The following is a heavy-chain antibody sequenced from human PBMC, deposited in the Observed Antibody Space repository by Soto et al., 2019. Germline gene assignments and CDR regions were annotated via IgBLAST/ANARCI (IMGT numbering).Heavy chain of an antibody. CDR1: GFTFTTYA. Sequence: GASVKVSCKASGFTFTTYAIHWVRQAPGQRLEWMGWINAGNGNTKYSQKFQGRVTITRDTSASTAYMELSSLRSEDTAVYYCARGGSSGWPFDYWGQGTLVTVSS. J-gene: IGHJ4*02. CDR3: ARGGSSGWPFDY. D-gene: IGHD6-19*01. CDR2: INAGNGNT. V-gene: IGHV1-3*01.